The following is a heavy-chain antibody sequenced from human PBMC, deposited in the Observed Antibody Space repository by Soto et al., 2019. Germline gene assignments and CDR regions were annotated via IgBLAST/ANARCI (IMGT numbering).Heavy chain of an antibody. CDR3: AKDNYGSAIYGMDV. J-gene: IGHJ6*02. Sequence: EVQLVESGGGLVQPGRSLRLSCAASGFRFEDYAMHWVRQAPGKGLEWVSGIAWNSDIIGYADSVKGRFTISRDNGKNSLYVQMISLRPEAEALYYCAKDNYGSAIYGMDVWGQGTTVTVSS. CDR1: GFRFEDYA. D-gene: IGHD3-10*01. V-gene: IGHV3-9*01. CDR2: IAWNSDII.